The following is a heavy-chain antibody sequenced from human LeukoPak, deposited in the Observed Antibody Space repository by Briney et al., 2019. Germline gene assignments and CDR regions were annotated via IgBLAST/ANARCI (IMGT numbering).Heavy chain of an antibody. CDR3: ARDPQLTSWGNDAFDI. CDR1: GGSISSGGYY. D-gene: IGHD2-2*01. CDR2: IYHSGST. Sequence: SETLSLTCTVSGGSISSGGYYWSWIRQPPGKGLEWIGYIYHSGSTYYNPSLKSRVTISVDRSKNQFSLKLSSVTAADTAVCYCARDPQLTSWGNDAFDIWGQGTMVTVSS. V-gene: IGHV4-30-2*01. J-gene: IGHJ3*02.